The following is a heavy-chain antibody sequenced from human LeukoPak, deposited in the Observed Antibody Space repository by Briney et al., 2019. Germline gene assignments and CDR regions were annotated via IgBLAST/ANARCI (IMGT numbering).Heavy chain of an antibody. CDR1: GGSLSSYY. CDR2: IYTTGST. J-gene: IGHJ4*02. V-gene: IGHV4-4*07. Sequence: PSQTLCLFCTVSGGSLSSYYWSWVRQPAGKGLEWIGRIYTTGSTNYNPSLKSRVTMSVDTFENQFSLKLTSVTAADTAVYYCARESGAKKGYSSGWLYLYHFVYWGQIRPVTVSS. CDR3: ARESGAKKGYSSGWLYLYHFVY. D-gene: IGHD6-19*01.